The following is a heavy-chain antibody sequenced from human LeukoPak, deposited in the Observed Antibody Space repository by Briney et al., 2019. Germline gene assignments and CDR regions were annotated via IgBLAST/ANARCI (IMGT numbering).Heavy chain of an antibody. J-gene: IGHJ4*02. D-gene: IGHD3-10*01. CDR2: ISGSGGST. CDR1: GFTFSSYA. V-gene: IGHV3-23*01. CDR3: VKSPDTTMVRGGVIDY. Sequence: AGGSLRLSCAASGFTFSSYAMSWVRQAPGKGLEWVSAISGSGGSTYYADSVKGRFTISRDNSKNTLYLQMNSLRAEDTAVYYCVKSPDTTMVRGGVIDYWGQGTLVTVSS.